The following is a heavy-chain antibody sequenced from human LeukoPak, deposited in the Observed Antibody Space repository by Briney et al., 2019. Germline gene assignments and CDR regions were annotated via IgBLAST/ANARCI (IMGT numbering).Heavy chain of an antibody. CDR3: ARGDTAMVDYYYYMDV. J-gene: IGHJ6*03. CDR1: GFTGSSNY. Sequence: GGSLRLSCAASGFTGSSNYMSWVRQAPGKGLEGVAFIRYDGSNKYYADSVKGRFTISRDNSKNSLYLQMNSLRAEDMAVYYCARGDTAMVDYYYYMDVWGKGTTVTISS. CDR2: IRYDGSNK. V-gene: IGHV3-30*02. D-gene: IGHD5-18*01.